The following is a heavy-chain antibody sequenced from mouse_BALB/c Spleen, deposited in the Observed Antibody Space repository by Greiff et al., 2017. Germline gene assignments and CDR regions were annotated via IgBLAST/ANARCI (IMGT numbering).Heavy chain of an antibody. D-gene: IGHD1-1*01. Sequence: QVQLQQSGAELVRPGVSVKISCKGSGYTFTDYAMHWVKQSHAKSLEWIGVISTYYGDASYNQKFKGKATMTVDKSTSTAYMELARLTSEDSAIYYCARSRGTTHYYAMDYWGQGTSGTVSS. CDR2: ISTYYGDA. J-gene: IGHJ4*01. V-gene: IGHV1S137*01. CDR1: GYTFTDYA. CDR3: ARSRGTTHYYAMDY.